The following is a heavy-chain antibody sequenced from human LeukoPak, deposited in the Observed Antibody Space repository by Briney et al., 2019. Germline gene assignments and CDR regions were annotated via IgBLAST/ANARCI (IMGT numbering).Heavy chain of an antibody. CDR3: AAAPSWFDP. J-gene: IGHJ5*02. Sequence: TGGSLRLSCAASGFTFSSYAMSWVRQAPGKGLEWVSAISGSGGSTYYADSVKGRFTISRDNAKNSLYLQMNSLRAEDTAVYYCAAAPSWFDPWGQGTLVTVSS. V-gene: IGHV3-23*01. CDR1: GFTFSSYA. CDR2: ISGSGGST.